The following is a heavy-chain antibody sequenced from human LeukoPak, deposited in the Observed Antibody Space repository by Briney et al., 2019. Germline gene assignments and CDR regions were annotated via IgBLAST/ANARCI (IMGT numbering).Heavy chain of an antibody. V-gene: IGHV3-21*01. CDR3: ARVLNYYGSGSYFGY. Sequence: GGSLRLSCAASGFTFSSYSMNWVRQAPGKGLERVSSISSSSSYIYYADSVKGRFTISRDNAKNSLYLQMNSLRAEDTAVYYCARVLNYYGSGSYFGYWGQGTLVTVSS. J-gene: IGHJ4*02. CDR1: GFTFSSYS. CDR2: ISSSSSYI. D-gene: IGHD3-10*01.